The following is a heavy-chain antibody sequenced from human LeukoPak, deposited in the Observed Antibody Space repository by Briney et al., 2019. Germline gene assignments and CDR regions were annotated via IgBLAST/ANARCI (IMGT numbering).Heavy chain of an antibody. Sequence: SVKVSCKASVGTFSSYAISWVRQAPGQGLEWMGGVIPIFGTANYAQKFQGRVTITADESTSTAYMELSSLRSEDTAVYYCARNLAFPGSCTSCYDWFDPWGQGTLVTVFS. CDR3: ARNLAFPGSCTSCYDWFDP. CDR1: VGTFSSYA. CDR2: VIPIFGTA. V-gene: IGHV1-69*01. D-gene: IGHD2-2*01. J-gene: IGHJ5*02.